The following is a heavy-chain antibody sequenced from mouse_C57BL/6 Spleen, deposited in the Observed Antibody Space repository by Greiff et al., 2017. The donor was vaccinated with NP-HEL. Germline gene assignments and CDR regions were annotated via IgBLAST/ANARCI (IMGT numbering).Heavy chain of an antibody. V-gene: IGHV1-53*01. CDR3: ARGATTVVATRYFDV. CDR1: GYTFTSYW. Sequence: VQLQQPGTELVKPGASVKLSCKASGYTFTSYWMHWVKQRPGQGLEWIGNINPSNGGTNYNEKFKSKATLTVDKSSSTAYMQLSSLTSEDSAVYDCARGATTVVATRYFDVWGTGTTVTVSS. J-gene: IGHJ1*03. CDR2: INPSNGGT. D-gene: IGHD1-1*01.